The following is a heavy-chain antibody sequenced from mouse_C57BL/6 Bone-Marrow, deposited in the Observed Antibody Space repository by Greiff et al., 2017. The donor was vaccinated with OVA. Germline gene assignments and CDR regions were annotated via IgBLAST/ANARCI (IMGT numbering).Heavy chain of an antibody. V-gene: IGHV1-5*01. CDR3: TRDYYGSSYFDY. Sequence: VQLQQSGTVLARPGASVKMSCKTSGYTFTSYWMHWVKQRPGQGLAWIGAIYPGNSDTSYNQKFKGKAKLTAVTSASTAYMELSSLTNEDSAVYYCTRDYYGSSYFDYWGQGTTLTVSS. CDR2: IYPGNSDT. D-gene: IGHD1-1*01. J-gene: IGHJ2*01. CDR1: GYTFTSYW.